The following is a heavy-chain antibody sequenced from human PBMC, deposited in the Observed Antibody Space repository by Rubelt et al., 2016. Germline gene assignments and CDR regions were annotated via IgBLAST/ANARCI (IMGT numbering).Heavy chain of an antibody. V-gene: IGHV1-18*01. CDR1: GYTFTTYG. J-gene: IGHJ5*01. D-gene: IGHD6-19*01. CDR2: ISTYNGNT. CDR3: ERVLAGTSVGWLDS. Sequence: QVQLVQSGAEVKKPGASVKVSCKSSGYTFTTYGISWVRQAPGPGLEWMGWISTYNGNTNYGQKRQGRVHRTTDTSTSRAYMELRSSRREDTDVYYCERVLAGTSVGWLDSGRQGTLVIVSS.